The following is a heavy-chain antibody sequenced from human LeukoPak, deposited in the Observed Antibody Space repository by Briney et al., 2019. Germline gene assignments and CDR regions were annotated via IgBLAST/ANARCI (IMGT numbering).Heavy chain of an antibody. CDR2: IYPGDSDT. V-gene: IGHV5-51*01. D-gene: IGHD4-17*01. CDR1: GYSFTSYW. Sequence: GESLKISCKGSGYSFTSYWIGWVRQMPGKGLEWMGIIYPGDSDTRYSPSFQGQVTISADKSISTAYLQWSSLKASDTAMYYCARHTPTYGDQLFIDYWGQGTLVTVSS. J-gene: IGHJ4*02. CDR3: ARHTPTYGDQLFIDY.